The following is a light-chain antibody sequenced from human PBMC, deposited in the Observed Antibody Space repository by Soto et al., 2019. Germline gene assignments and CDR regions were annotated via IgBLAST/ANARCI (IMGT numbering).Light chain of an antibody. V-gene: IGKV3-15*01. J-gene: IGKJ4*01. Sequence: EIVMTQSPATLSVSPGERATLPCRASQSVSSNLAWYQQKPGQTPKLLIYVTSTSATGIPASFCCSGSGTEFTLTISSLQSEDFAVYYGQQYNGWPLTFGGGTKVEFK. CDR3: QQYNGWPLT. CDR2: VTS. CDR1: QSVSSN.